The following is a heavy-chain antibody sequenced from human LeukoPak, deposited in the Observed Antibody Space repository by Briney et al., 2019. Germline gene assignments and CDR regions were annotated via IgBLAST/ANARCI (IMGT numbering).Heavy chain of an antibody. CDR3: ARRLRLSPFYYYYMDV. CDR1: GGSISSSSYY. D-gene: IGHD4/OR15-4a*01. J-gene: IGHJ6*03. Sequence: KASETLSLTCTVSGGSISSSSYYWGWIRQPPGKGLEWIGSIYYSGSTYYNPSLKSRVTISVDTSKNQFSLKLSSVTAADTAVYYCARRLRLSPFYYYYMDVWGKGTTVTVSS. CDR2: IYYSGST. V-gene: IGHV4-39*07.